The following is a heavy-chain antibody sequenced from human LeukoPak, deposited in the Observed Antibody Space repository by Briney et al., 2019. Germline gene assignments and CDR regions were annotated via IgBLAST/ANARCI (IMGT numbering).Heavy chain of an antibody. D-gene: IGHD3-16*01. CDR3: AITGESSNWFLYFDY. V-gene: IGHV3-53*01. J-gene: IGHJ4*02. Sequence: GGSLRLSCAASEFTVSSHYMSWVRQAPGKGLEWVSVIYTDGSTFYADSVKGQFTISRDNSKNTLYLQMNSLRAEDTAVYYCAITGESSNWFLYFDYWGQGTLVTVSS. CDR2: IYTDGST. CDR1: EFTVSSHY.